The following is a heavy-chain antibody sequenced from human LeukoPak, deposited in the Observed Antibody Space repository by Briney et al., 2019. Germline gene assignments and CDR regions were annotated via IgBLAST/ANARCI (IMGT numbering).Heavy chain of an antibody. CDR1: GYSFTSYW. V-gene: IGHV5-51*01. Sequence: GESLKISCKGSGYSFTSYWIGWVRQMPGKGLEWMGIIYPGDSDTRYSPSFQGQVTISADKSISTAYLQWSSLKASDTAMYCCARAYSSGWYGGWFDPWGQGTLVTVSS. CDR2: IYPGDSDT. CDR3: ARAYSSGWYGGWFDP. D-gene: IGHD6-19*01. J-gene: IGHJ5*02.